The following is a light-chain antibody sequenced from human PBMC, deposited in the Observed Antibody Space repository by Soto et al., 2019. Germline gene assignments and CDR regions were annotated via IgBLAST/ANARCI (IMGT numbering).Light chain of an antibody. Sequence: EIVMTQSPATLSVSPGERATLSCRASQSVSSNLAWYQQKPGQAPRFLIYGASTRATGIPARFSGSGSGTEFTLTISSLQSEDFAVYYCQQYVTSSPRTFGQGTKV. J-gene: IGKJ1*01. CDR3: QQYVTSSPRT. CDR2: GAS. CDR1: QSVSSN. V-gene: IGKV3-15*01.